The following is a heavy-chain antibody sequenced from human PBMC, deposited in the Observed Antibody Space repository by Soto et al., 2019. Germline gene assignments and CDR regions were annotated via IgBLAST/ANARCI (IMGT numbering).Heavy chain of an antibody. CDR3: ARVGSSWYLGMDV. Sequence: SETLSLTCTVSGASISRYYWSWIRQSPGKGLEWIGYLYNTGSTIYNPSLKSRVTISVDTSKNQFSLKMNSVTAADTAVYYCARVGSSWYLGMDVWGQGTTVT. CDR1: GASISRYY. J-gene: IGHJ6*02. V-gene: IGHV4-59*01. D-gene: IGHD6-13*01. CDR2: LYNTGST.